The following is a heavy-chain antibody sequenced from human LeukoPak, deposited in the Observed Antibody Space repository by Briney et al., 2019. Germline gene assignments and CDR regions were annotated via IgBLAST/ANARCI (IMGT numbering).Heavy chain of an antibody. CDR2: IYDDNT. CDR1: GFTFSSYA. J-gene: IGHJ4*02. D-gene: IGHD3-10*01. CDR3: AARKVRGVWFYLDY. V-gene: IGHV3-23*01. Sequence: GGSLRLSCAASGFTFSSYAMSWVRQAPGKGLEWVSTIYDDNTYYADSVKGRFAISTDNSKNTLYLQMNSLRVEDTAVYFCAARKVRGVWFYLDYWGQGTLVAVSS.